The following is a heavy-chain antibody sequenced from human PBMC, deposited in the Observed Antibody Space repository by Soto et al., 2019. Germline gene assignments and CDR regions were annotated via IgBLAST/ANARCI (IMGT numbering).Heavy chain of an antibody. CDR2: INHSGST. CDR1: GGSGGSFSGYY. V-gene: IGHV4-34*01. Sequence: QVQLQQWGAGLLKPSETLSLTCAVYGGSGGSFSGYYWSWIRQPPGKGLEWIGEINHSGSTNYNPSLKSRVTISVDTSKNQFSLKLSSVTAADTAVYYCARHNYDSSGYSHYYYGMDVWGQGPTVTVSS. CDR3: ARHNYDSSGYSHYYYGMDV. D-gene: IGHD3-22*01. J-gene: IGHJ6*02.